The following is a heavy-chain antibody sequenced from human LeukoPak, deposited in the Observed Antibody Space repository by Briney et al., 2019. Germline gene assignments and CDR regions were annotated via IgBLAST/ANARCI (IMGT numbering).Heavy chain of an antibody. J-gene: IGHJ6*02. D-gene: IGHD2-15*01. CDR1: GASYG. Sequence: ASVKVSCRASGASYGISWVRQAPGQGLEWMGWISVYNGNTNYAQKLQGRVTMTTDTSTSTAYMELRSLRSDDTAVYYCARDSVVVVAASYYYYYGMDVWGQGTTVTVSS. CDR3: ARDSVVVVAASYYYYYGMDV. V-gene: IGHV1-18*01. CDR2: ISVYNGNT.